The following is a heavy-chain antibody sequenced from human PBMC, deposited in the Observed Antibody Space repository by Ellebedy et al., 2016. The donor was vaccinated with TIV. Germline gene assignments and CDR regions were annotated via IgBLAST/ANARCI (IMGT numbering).Heavy chain of an antibody. CDR3: TRLPTVDNRFGFSDY. J-gene: IGHJ4*02. CDR2: MSSSGWS. V-gene: IGHV4-31*03. D-gene: IGHD3-3*01. CDR1: GDFINNGDFY. Sequence: MPSETLSLTCTVSGDFINNGDFYWNWVRQLPGRGLEWIGYMSSSGWSNNNPSLRSRVTVSVDTSKSQFSLKLSSVTAADTAVYYCTRLPTVDNRFGFSDYWGQGALVTVSS.